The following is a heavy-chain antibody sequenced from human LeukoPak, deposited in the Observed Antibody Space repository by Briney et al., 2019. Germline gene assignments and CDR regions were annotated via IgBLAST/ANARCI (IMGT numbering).Heavy chain of an antibody. V-gene: IGHV4-34*01. Sequence: PSETLSLTCAVYGGSFSGYYWSWIRQPPGKGLEWIGEINHSGSTNYNPSLKSRVTISVDTSKNQFSLKLSSVAAADTAVYYCARGVTAAAGSRFDPWGQGTLVTVSS. D-gene: IGHD6-13*01. CDR2: INHSGST. J-gene: IGHJ5*02. CDR1: GGSFSGYY. CDR3: ARGVTAAAGSRFDP.